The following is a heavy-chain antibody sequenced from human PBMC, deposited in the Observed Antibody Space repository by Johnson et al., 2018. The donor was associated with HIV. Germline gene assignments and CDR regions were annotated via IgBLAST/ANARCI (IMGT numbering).Heavy chain of an antibody. CDR1: GFTFSSYW. J-gene: IGHJ3*02. Sequence: MLLVESGGGVVRPGGSLRLSCAASGFTFSSYWMSWVRQAPEKGLEWVANIKQDGSEKYYVDSVKGRFTISRDNSKNTLYLQMNSLRAEDTAVYYCARDDRPDGFDIWGQGTMVTVSS. D-gene: IGHD1-14*01. V-gene: IGHV3-7*01. CDR2: IKQDGSEK. CDR3: ARDDRPDGFDI.